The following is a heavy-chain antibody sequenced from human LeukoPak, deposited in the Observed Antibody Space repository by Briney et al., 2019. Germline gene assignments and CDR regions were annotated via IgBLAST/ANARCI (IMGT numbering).Heavy chain of an antibody. J-gene: IGHJ4*02. CDR1: GFTFRSYA. V-gene: IGHV3-30*09. Sequence: PGGSLRLSCAASGFTFRSYAMHWVRQAPGKGLEWLTVISFDGSNNYYADSVKGRFAVSRDNSKNTLNLQMNSLRAEDTAVYYCARITAAAGTYFDYWGQGTLVTVSS. CDR2: ISFDGSNN. CDR3: ARITAAAGTYFDY. D-gene: IGHD6-13*01.